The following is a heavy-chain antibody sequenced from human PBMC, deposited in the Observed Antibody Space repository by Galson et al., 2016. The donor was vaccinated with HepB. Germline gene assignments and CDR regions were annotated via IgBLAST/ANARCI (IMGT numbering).Heavy chain of an antibody. CDR2: ISGSGLKT. J-gene: IGHJ4*02. CDR1: GFTFDTHA. CDR3: AKFQMAVTGNVGYFDY. V-gene: IGHV3-23*01. Sequence: SLRLSCAASGFTFDTHATNWVRQAPGKGLEWVSAISGSGLKTDHADSVKGRFTIFRDNSKNTVSLQMSNLRVGDAAAYYCAKFQMAVTGNVGYFDYWGQGALVTVSS. D-gene: IGHD6-19*01.